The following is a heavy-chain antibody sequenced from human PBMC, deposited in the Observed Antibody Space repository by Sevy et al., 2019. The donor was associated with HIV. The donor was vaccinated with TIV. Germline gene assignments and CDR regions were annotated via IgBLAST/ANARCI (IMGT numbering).Heavy chain of an antibody. J-gene: IGHJ4*02. Sequence: SETLSLTCAVYGGSFSGYYWSWIRQPPGKGLEWIGEINHSGSTNYNPSLKSRVTISVDTSKNQFSLKLSSVTAADTAVYYCARGGTYYYDSSGRKGYYFDYWGQGTLVTVSS. CDR1: GGSFSGYY. CDR2: INHSGST. CDR3: ARGGTYYYDSSGRKGYYFDY. V-gene: IGHV4-34*01. D-gene: IGHD3-22*01.